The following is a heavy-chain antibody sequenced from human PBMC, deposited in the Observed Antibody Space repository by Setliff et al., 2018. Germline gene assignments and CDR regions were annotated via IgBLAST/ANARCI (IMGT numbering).Heavy chain of an antibody. CDR2: ISAYNGFI. CDR1: GHTFRSYG. J-gene: IGHJ1*01. V-gene: IGHV1-18*01. D-gene: IGHD2-15*01. Sequence: ASVKVSCKASGHTFRSYGISWVRQAPGQGLEWMGWISAYNGFIVYAQKFQGRVTMTTDTSTNTAYMELRSLRSDDTAVYYCARERATIVVEPDQAFFHHWGQGTLVTVSS. CDR3: ARERATIVVEPDQAFFHH.